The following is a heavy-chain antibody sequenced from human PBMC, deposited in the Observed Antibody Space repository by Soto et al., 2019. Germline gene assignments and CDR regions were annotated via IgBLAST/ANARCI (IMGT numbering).Heavy chain of an antibody. V-gene: IGHV3-23*01. CDR3: ATDHKQLVRGVFDH. J-gene: IGHJ5*02. Sequence: ASLRLSCAASGFTFSSYAMSWVRQAPGKGLEWVSAISGSGGSTYYADSVKGRFTISRDNSKNTLYLQMNSLRAEDTAVYYWATDHKQLVRGVFDHRGQGTLVTVPS. D-gene: IGHD6-6*01. CDR1: GFTFSSYA. CDR2: ISGSGGST.